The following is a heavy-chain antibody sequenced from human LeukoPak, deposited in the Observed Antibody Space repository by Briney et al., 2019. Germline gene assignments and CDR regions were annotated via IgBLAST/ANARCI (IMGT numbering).Heavy chain of an antibody. CDR3: AREVSGQQLFPYNRFDP. CDR2: INTSRGGT. V-gene: IGHV1-2*02. Sequence: ASVKVSCEASGYTFSGYYIHWVRQAPGQGLEWMGWINTSRGGTNSALNFQGRFTMTRDKSINTAYMELSSLTSDDTAVYYCAREVSGQQLFPYNRFDPWGQGTLVTVCS. J-gene: IGHJ5*02. CDR1: GYTFSGYY. D-gene: IGHD6-13*01.